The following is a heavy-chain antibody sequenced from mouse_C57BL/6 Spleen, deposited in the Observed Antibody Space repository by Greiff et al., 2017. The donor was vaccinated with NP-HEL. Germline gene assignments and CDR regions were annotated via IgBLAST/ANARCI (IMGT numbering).Heavy chain of an antibody. CDR1: GYAFTNYL. J-gene: IGHJ2*01. CDR2: INPGSGGT. Sequence: QVQLKQSGAELVRPGTSVKVSCKASGYAFTNYLIEWVKQRPGQGLEWIGVINPGSGGTNYNEKFKGKATLTADKSSSTAYMQLSSLTSEDSAVYFCARGNGSYYFDYWGQGTTLTVSS. D-gene: IGHD2-2*01. V-gene: IGHV1-54*01. CDR3: ARGNGSYYFDY.